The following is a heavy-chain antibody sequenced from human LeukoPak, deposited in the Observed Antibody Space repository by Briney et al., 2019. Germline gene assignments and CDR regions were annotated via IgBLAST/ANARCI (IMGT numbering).Heavy chain of an antibody. V-gene: IGHV3-23*01. CDR2: ISIGDST. CDR1: GFAFSSDT. J-gene: IGHJ4*02. CDR3: AKEILPNDY. Sequence: GGTLRLSCAVSGFAFSSDTITCVPHAPGEGLKWVSGISIGDSTFYADSVKGRFTISRDKSKNTLYLQMNSLRAEDTAVYYCAKEILPNDYWGQGTLVTVSS.